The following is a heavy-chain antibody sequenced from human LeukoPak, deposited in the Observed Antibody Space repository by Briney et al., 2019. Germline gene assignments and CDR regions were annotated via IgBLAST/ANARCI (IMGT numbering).Heavy chain of an antibody. V-gene: IGHV4-34*01. CDR3: ARGYEGYLDY. J-gene: IGHJ4*02. CDR2: INHIGRT. Sequence: SETLSLTCSVSGGSLSVYFWTWIRQPPGKGLERIGEINHIGRTNYNPSLKSRGTISLDLSKNQFSLSLTSVAAADTAVYYCARGYEGYLDYWGQGTLVTVSS. D-gene: IGHD3-3*01. CDR1: GGSLSVYF.